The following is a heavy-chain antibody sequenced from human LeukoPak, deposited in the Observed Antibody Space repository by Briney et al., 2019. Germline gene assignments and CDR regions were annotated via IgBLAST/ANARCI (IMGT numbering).Heavy chain of an antibody. D-gene: IGHD2-21*01. Sequence: RASVKVSCKASGYTFTGYYMHWVRQAPGQGLEWMGWINPNSGGTNYAQKFQGRVTMTRDTSISTAYMELSRLRSDDTAVYYCARGESIRYCGGDCYIRDYWGQGTLVTVSS. V-gene: IGHV1-2*02. CDR1: GYTFTGYY. J-gene: IGHJ4*02. CDR3: ARGESIRYCGGDCYIRDY. CDR2: INPNSGGT.